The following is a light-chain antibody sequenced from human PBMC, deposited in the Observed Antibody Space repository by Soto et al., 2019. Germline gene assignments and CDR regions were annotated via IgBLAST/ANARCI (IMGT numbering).Light chain of an antibody. J-gene: IGLJ3*02. CDR3: SAWTISNTVV. CDR2: YVS. CDR1: SSDVGAYNY. V-gene: IGLV2-14*03. Sequence: QSALTQPASVSGSPGQSIAISCTGTSSDVGAYNYVCWYQQYPGKVPQLIIYYVSNRPSGVSDRFSGSKSGNTASLTISGLQCEYEGDYYCSAWTISNTVVFGGGTKLTVL.